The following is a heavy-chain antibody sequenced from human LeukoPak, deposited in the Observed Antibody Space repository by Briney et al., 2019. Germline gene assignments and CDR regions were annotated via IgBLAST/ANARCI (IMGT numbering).Heavy chain of an antibody. V-gene: IGHV4-34*01. D-gene: IGHD6-13*01. J-gene: IGHJ5*02. Sequence: SETLSLTCAVYGGSFSGYYWSWIRQPPGKGLEWIGEINHSGSANYNPSLKSRVTISVDTSKNQFSLKLSSVTAADTAVYYCARGVSSSWYVGDWFDPWGQGTLVTVSS. CDR2: INHSGSA. CDR3: ARGVSSSWYVGDWFDP. CDR1: GGSFSGYY.